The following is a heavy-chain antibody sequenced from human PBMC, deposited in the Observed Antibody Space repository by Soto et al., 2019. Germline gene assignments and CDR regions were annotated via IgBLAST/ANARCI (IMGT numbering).Heavy chain of an antibody. Sequence: QVQLVQSGAEVKKPGSSVKVSCTASGGTFSSYTISWVRQAPGQGLEWMGRIIPILGIANYAQKFQGRVKITADKSTLTAYMELSSLLSEDKAVYYCARGGDGYTLTSNWFDPWGQGTLVTVSS. CDR2: IIPILGIA. CDR3: ARGGDGYTLTSNWFDP. J-gene: IGHJ5*02. CDR1: GGTFSSYT. D-gene: IGHD5-12*01. V-gene: IGHV1-69*02.